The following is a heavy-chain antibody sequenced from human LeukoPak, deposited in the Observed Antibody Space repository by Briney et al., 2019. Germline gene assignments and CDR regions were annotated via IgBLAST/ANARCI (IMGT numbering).Heavy chain of an antibody. V-gene: IGHV4-59*01. CDR3: ARGASSGWSGGPFEY. CDR2: IHYSGST. CDR1: GGSLSSYY. J-gene: IGHJ4*02. Sequence: SETLSLTCIVSGGSLSSYYWSWIRQPPGKGLEWIGYIHYSGSTKYNPSLKSRVSISLDTSKNQFSLKVNSVTAADTAVYYCARGASSGWSGGPFEYWGQGSLVTVSS. D-gene: IGHD6-19*01.